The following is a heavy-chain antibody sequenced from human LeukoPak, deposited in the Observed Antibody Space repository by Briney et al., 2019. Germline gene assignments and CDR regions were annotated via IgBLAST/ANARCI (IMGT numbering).Heavy chain of an antibody. CDR3: ARGGTYDFWSGYENNWFDP. V-gene: IGHV4-34*01. CDR2: INHSGST. D-gene: IGHD3-3*01. CDR1: GGSFSGYY. Sequence: SETLSLTCAVYGGSFSGYYWSWIRQPPGKGLEWIGEINHSGSTNYNPSPKSRVTISVDTSKNQFSLKLSSVTAADTAVYYCARGGTYDFWSGYENNWFDPWGQGTLVTVSS. J-gene: IGHJ5*02.